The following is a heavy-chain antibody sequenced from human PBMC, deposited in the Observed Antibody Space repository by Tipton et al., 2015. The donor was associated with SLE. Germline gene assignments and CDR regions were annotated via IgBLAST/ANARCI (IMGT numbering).Heavy chain of an antibody. CDR1: GGSISSDY. V-gene: IGHV4-59*01. Sequence: TLSLTCTVSGGSISSDYWSWIRQPPGKELEWIGYIYNSGSTNYNPSLKSRVTISVDTSKNQFSLKLSSVTAADTAVYYCARDLGDPPRWGMDVWGQGTTVIVSS. D-gene: IGHD3-16*02. J-gene: IGHJ6*02. CDR2: IYNSGST. CDR3: ARDLGDPPRWGMDV.